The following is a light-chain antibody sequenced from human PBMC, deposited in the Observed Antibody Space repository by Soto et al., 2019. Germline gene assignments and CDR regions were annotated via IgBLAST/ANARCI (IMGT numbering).Light chain of an antibody. Sequence: QSVLTQPPSVSGAPGQRVTISCTGSSSNIGAGYDVHWYQQLPGRAPKLLIYGNTNRPSGVPDRFSGFKSGTSASLAITGLQAEDGADYYCLSFDSSLSVVFGGGTKLTVL. CDR1: SSNIGAGYD. CDR3: LSFDSSLSVV. V-gene: IGLV1-40*01. CDR2: GNT. J-gene: IGLJ2*01.